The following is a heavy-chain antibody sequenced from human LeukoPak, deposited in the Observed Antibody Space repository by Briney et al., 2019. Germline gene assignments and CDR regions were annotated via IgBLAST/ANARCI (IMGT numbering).Heavy chain of an antibody. CDR3: ARVNPQRPDCSSTSCFVDAFDI. CDR2: ISSSGTYM. CDR1: GFTFRSSR. Sequence: GGSLRLSCAASGFTFRSSRFNWVRQVPGKGLEWVSSISSSGTYMHYADSVEGRFTISRDNSKNTLYLQMNSLRAEDTAVYYCARVNPQRPDCSSTSCFVDAFDIWGQGTMVTVSS. J-gene: IGHJ3*02. V-gene: IGHV3-21*01. D-gene: IGHD2-2*01.